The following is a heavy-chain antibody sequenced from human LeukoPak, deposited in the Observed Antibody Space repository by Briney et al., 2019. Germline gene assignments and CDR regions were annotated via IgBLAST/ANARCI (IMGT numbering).Heavy chain of an antibody. CDR3: ARGRWAFVSSSSWYGAY. CDR2: INPNSGGT. Sequence: ASVKFSCKASGYTFTGYYMHWVRQAPGQGLEWMGWINPNSGGTNYAQKFQGRVTMTRDTSISTAYMELSRLRSDDTAVYYCARGRWAFVSSSSWYGAYWGQGTLVTVSS. V-gene: IGHV1-2*02. J-gene: IGHJ4*02. D-gene: IGHD6-13*01. CDR1: GYTFTGYY.